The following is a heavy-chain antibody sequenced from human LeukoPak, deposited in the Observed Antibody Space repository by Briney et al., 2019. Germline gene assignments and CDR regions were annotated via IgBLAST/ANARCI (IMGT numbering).Heavy chain of an antibody. V-gene: IGHV1-2*02. J-gene: IGHJ4*02. D-gene: IGHD1-26*01. CDR1: GYTFTGYY. Sequence: VASVKVSCKASGYTFTGYYMHWVRQAPGQGLEWMGWINPNSGGTNYAQKFQGRVTMTRDTSISTAYMELSRLRSDDTAVYYCAADIGSHGLGHFDYWGQGTLVTVSS. CDR2: INPNSGGT. CDR3: AADIGSHGLGHFDY.